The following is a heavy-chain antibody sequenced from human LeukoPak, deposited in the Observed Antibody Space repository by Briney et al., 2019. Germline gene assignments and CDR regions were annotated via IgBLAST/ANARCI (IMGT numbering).Heavy chain of an antibody. CDR1: GFTFSDYY. CDR3: ARDSAAYYDVLTGYGDKGWFDP. D-gene: IGHD3-9*01. CDR2: ISSSGSTI. V-gene: IGHV3-11*01. Sequence: PGGSLRLSCAASGFTFSDYYMSWVRQAPGKGLEWVSYISSSGSTIYYADSVKGRFTISRDNAKNSLYLQMNSLRAEDTAVYYCARDSAAYYDVLTGYGDKGWFDPWGQGTLVTVSS. J-gene: IGHJ5*02.